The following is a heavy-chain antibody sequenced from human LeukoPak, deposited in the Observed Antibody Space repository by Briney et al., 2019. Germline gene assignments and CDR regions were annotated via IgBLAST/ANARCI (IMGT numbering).Heavy chain of an antibody. V-gene: IGHV1-69*13. J-gene: IGHJ6*03. CDR1: GGTFSSYA. Sequence: GASVKVSCKASGGTFSSYAISWVRQAPGQGLEWMGGIIPIFATANYAQKFQGRVTITADESTSTAYMELSSLRSEDTAVYYCARAPTTVVNYYYYYMDVWGKGTTVTVSS. D-gene: IGHD4-23*01. CDR2: IIPIFATA. CDR3: ARAPTTVVNYYYYYMDV.